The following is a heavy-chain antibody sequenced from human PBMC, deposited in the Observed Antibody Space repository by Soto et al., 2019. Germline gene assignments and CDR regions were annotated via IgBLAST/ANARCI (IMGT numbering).Heavy chain of an antibody. J-gene: IGHJ4*02. CDR3: AKSCVALSFQFDD. Sequence: PGVSLRLSCTGSGFTFSRYAMSWVRQAPGKGLEWVSSITGSGGGPYYADSVKGRFTISRDNSKNTLYLQMNSLRADDTGVYYCAKSCVALSFQFDDWGQGALVTVA. D-gene: IGHD2-15*01. V-gene: IGHV3-23*01. CDR1: GFTFSRYA. CDR2: ITGSGGGP.